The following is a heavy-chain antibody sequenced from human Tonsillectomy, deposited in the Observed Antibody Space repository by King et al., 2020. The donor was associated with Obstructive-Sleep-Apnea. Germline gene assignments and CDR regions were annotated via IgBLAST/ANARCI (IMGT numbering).Heavy chain of an antibody. CDR1: GFTFSSYA. V-gene: IGHV3-30*15. Sequence: VQLVESGGGVVQPGRSLRLSCAASGFTFSSYAMHWVRQAPGKGLEWVAVISYDGSRKYYADSVKGRFTISRDNSKSTVYLQMSSLRAEDTAVYYCARDRNAYGDHWGQGTLVTVSS. CDR3: ARDRNAYGDH. D-gene: IGHD4-17*01. CDR2: ISYDGSRK. J-gene: IGHJ4*02.